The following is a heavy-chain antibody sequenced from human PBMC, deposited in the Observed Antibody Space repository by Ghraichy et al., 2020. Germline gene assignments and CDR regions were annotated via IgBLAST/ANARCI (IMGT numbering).Heavy chain of an antibody. CDR2: ISGGGGT. D-gene: IGHD1-26*01. J-gene: IGHJ4*02. V-gene: IGHV3-23*01. CDR1: GFTFSTYA. CDR3: ARGPQRGDYYFFDY. Sequence: GGSLRLSCAASGFTFSTYAMSWVRQAPGKGLEWVSAISGGGGTYYADSVKGRFTISRDNSKNTLYLQMNSLRAEDTAVYYCARGPQRGDYYFFDYWGQGTLVTVSS.